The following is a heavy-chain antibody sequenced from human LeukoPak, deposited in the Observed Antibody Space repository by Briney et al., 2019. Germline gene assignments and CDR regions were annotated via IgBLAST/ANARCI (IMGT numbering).Heavy chain of an antibody. CDR1: GGSISSYY. V-gene: IGHV4-59*08. CDR3: ARHTGLNWFDP. D-gene: IGHD2-8*02. Sequence: PSETLSLTCTVSGGSISSYYWSWIRQPPGKGLKWIGYIYYSGSTNYSPSVRRRITMSVDTSKNQFSLRLSSVTAADTGVYYCARHTGLNWFDPWGQGTLVTVSS. CDR2: IYYSGST. J-gene: IGHJ5*02.